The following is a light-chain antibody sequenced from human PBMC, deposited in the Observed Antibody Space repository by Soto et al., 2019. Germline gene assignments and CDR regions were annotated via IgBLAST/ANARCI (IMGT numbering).Light chain of an antibody. Sequence: QSVLTQPASVSGSAGQSITISCTGTSSDVGGYNYVSWYQQHPGKAPKLMIYEVSNRPSGVSNRFSGSKCGNTASLTISGLQAEDEADYYCSSHTSSSTLVFGGGTKLTVL. J-gene: IGLJ2*01. CDR3: SSHTSSSTLV. CDR1: SSDVGGYNY. CDR2: EVS. V-gene: IGLV2-14*01.